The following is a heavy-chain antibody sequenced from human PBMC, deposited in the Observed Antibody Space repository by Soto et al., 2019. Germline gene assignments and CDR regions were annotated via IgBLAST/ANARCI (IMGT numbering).Heavy chain of an antibody. D-gene: IGHD3-16*01. CDR2: IYTSGST. V-gene: IGHV4-4*07. CDR3: ARDRSGGPKRPNFMIWYWFDP. CDR1: GGSISSYY. Sequence: SETLSLTCTVSGGSISSYYWSWIRQPAGKGLEWIGRIYTSGSTNYNPSLKSRVTMSVDTAKNQFSLKLGSVTAADTAVYYCARDRSGGPKRPNFMIWYWFDPWGQGALVTVSS. J-gene: IGHJ5*02.